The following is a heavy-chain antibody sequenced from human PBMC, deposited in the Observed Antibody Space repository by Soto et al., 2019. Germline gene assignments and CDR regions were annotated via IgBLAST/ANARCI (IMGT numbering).Heavy chain of an antibody. J-gene: IGHJ4*02. Sequence: SGPTLVNPTQTLTLTCTFSGFSLSTSGMCVSWIRQPPGKALEWLALIDWDDDKYYSTSLKTRLTISKDTSKNQVVLTMTNMDPVDTATYYCARIRYYYGSGSYSTFDYWGQGTRVTVSS. CDR3: ARIRYYYGSGSYSTFDY. V-gene: IGHV2-70*01. CDR1: GFSLSTSGMC. D-gene: IGHD3-10*01. CDR2: IDWDDDK.